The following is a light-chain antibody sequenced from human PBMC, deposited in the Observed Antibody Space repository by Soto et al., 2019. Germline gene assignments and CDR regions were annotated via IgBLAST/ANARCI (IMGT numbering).Light chain of an antibody. V-gene: IGLV2-14*01. CDR2: EVS. CDR1: SSDVGGYKY. Sequence: SALTQPASVSGSPGQSITISCTGTSSDVGGYKYVSWYQQHPGKAPKLRIYEVSNRPSGVSNRFSGSKSGNTASLTISGLQPEDEADYYCSSYTSSSTYVFGTGTKVTV. J-gene: IGLJ1*01. CDR3: SSYTSSSTYV.